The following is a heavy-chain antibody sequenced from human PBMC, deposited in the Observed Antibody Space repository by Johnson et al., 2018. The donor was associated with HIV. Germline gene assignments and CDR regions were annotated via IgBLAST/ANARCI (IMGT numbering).Heavy chain of an antibody. Sequence: QVQLVESGGGLVQPGGSLRLSCAASGFTFSSYAMSWVRQAPGTGLEWVAVISYDGSNKYYADSVKGRFTISRDNSKNTLYLQMNSLGVEDTAVYYCARDGPGDGNAMGGSGAFDFWGQATMVTVSS. J-gene: IGHJ3*01. CDR3: ARDGPGDGNAMGGSGAFDF. CDR1: GFTFSSYA. V-gene: IGHV3-30*14. CDR2: ISYDGSNK. D-gene: IGHD5-24*01.